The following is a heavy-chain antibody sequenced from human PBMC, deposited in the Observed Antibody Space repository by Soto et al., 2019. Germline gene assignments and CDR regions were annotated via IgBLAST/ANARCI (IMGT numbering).Heavy chain of an antibody. CDR2: ISAYNGNT. J-gene: IGHJ4*02. CDR3: AGGWFGEFVYCFDY. D-gene: IGHD3-10*01. V-gene: IGHV1-18*01. Sequence: QVQLVQSGAEVKKPGASVKVSCKASGYTFTSYGISWVRQAPGQGLEWMGWISAYNGNTNYAQKLQGRVTMTTDTSGSPDYMELRSLRSDDTAVYYCAGGWFGEFVYCFDYWGQGTLVTVSS. CDR1: GYTFTSYG.